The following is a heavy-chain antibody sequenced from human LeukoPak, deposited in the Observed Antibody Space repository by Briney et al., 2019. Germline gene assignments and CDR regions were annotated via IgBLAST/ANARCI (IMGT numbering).Heavy chain of an antibody. J-gene: IGHJ4*02. CDR3: AKGNRVTGYSSSWYYFDY. Sequence: GGSLRLSCAASGFSFSAYPMGWVRQAPGKGLQWLSGISASGDVTFHADRVKGRFTISRDNSKNTLYLQMNSLRAEDTAVYYCAKGNRVTGYSSSWYYFDYWGQGTLVTVSS. CDR1: GFSFSAYP. V-gene: IGHV3-23*01. CDR2: ISASGDVT. D-gene: IGHD6-13*01.